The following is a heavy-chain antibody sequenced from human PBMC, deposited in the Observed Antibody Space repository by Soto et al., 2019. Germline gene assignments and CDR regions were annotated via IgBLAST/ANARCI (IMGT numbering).Heavy chain of an antibody. Sequence: QVQLVQSGAEVKKPGSSVKVSCKASGGTFSSYTISWVRQAPGQGLEWMGRIIHILGIANYAQKFQGRVTFTADKSTSTADMELSSLRSEDTAVYYCASQGYCSGGSCSTAEYFQHWGQGTLVTVSS. V-gene: IGHV1-69*02. J-gene: IGHJ1*01. CDR3: ASQGYCSGGSCSTAEYFQH. CDR2: IIHILGIA. CDR1: GGTFSSYT. D-gene: IGHD2-15*01.